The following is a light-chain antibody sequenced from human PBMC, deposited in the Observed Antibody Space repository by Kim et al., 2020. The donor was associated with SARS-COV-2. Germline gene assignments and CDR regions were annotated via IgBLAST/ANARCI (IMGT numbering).Light chain of an antibody. CDR2: SDS. J-gene: IGLJ3*02. CDR3: QVWDSTNDLWE. CDR1: NIVSDS. Sequence: APEKTASITSGGDNIVSDSVNWYQQKPGPAPVVVIYSDSDRPSGIPERFSGSNSGDAATLTISRVAAGDEGDYYCQVWDSTNDLWEFAGGTQLTVL. V-gene: IGLV3-21*04.